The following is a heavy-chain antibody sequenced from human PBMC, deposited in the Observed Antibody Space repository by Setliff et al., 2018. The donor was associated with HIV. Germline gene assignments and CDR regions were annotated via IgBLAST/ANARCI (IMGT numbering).Heavy chain of an antibody. Sequence: GGSLRLSCAASGFTFSSYWMTWVHQAPGKGLEGVTAFSGRGGSPYYADSVKGRCVISREKSKSTLYLQMDSLRAEYTAVYYCAKKTAAYTSGSWLHYWGQGTLVTVSS. J-gene: IGHJ4*02. CDR2: FSGRGGSP. CDR1: GFTFSSYW. V-gene: IGHV3-23*01. CDR3: AKKTAAYTSGSWLHY. D-gene: IGHD3-10*01.